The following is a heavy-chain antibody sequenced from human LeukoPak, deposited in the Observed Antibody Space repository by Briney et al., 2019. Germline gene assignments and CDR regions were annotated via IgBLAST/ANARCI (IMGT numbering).Heavy chain of an antibody. CDR1: GFTFSDYY. V-gene: IGHV3-11*01. CDR2: ISSSGSTI. D-gene: IGHD2-2*01. Sequence: GGSLRLSCAASGFTFSDYYMSWIRQAPGKGLERVSYISSSGSTIYYADSVKGRFTISRDNAKNSLYLQMNSLRAEDTAVYYCARFVVVPAATYYYYYGMDVWGQGTTVTVSS. CDR3: ARFVVVPAATYYYYYGMDV. J-gene: IGHJ6*02.